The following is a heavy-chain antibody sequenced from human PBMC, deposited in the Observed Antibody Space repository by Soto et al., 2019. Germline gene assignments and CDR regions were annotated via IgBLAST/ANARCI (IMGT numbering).Heavy chain of an antibody. V-gene: IGHV4-30-2*01. CDR3: ARGMTTVTTLDY. CDR1: GGSISSCRYS. CDR2: IYHSGST. J-gene: IGHJ4*02. D-gene: IGHD4-4*01. Sequence: SEALSLTCALPGGSISSCRYSSSCIRQPPGKGLEWIGYIYHSGSTYYNPSLKSRITISIDRSKNQLSLKLSSVTAADTAVYYCARGMTTVTTLDYWGQGTLVTVSS.